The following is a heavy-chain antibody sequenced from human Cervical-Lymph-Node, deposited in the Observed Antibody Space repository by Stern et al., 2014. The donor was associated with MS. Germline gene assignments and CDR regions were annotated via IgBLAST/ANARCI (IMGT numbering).Heavy chain of an antibody. CDR3: VRGGFSYGYGLDA. D-gene: IGHD5-18*01. Sequence: QVQLVQSGSQVRKPGASVKVSCQASGYTFISYDIFWVRQATGQGLEWMAWMNPNNANTGHAHKFQGRVTMTRNISISTAYMELSSLKSDDTAVYYCVRGGFSYGYGLDAWGQGTAVIVSS. V-gene: IGHV1-8*01. J-gene: IGHJ6*02. CDR1: GYTFISYD. CDR2: MNPNNANT.